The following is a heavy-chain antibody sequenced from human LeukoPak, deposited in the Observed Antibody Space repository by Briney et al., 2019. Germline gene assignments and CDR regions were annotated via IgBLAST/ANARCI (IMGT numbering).Heavy chain of an antibody. D-gene: IGHD3-22*01. CDR2: IKSKTDGGTT. J-gene: IGHJ4*02. CDR1: GFTFSNAW. Sequence: GSLRLSCAASGFTFSNAWMSWVRQAPGKGLEWVGRIKSKTDGGTTDYAAPVKGRFTISRDDSKNTLYLQMNSLKTEDTAVYYCLATYYYDSSGLGYFDYWGQGTLVTVSS. CDR3: LATYYYDSSGLGYFDY. V-gene: IGHV3-15*01.